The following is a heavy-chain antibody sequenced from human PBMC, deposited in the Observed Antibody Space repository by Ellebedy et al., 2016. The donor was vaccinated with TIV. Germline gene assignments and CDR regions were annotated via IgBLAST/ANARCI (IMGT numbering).Heavy chain of an antibody. CDR3: ARETAWYFDL. V-gene: IGHV3-11*01. J-gene: IGHJ2*01. CDR2: ISPSGNII. CDR1: GFTFTDSY. Sequence: PGGSLRLSCVASGFTFTDSYMSWLRQAPGTGLEWVSYISPSGNIIHYADSVKGRFTISRENARNSLYLQMNSLRAEDTAVHYCARETAWYFDLWGRGTLVTVSS.